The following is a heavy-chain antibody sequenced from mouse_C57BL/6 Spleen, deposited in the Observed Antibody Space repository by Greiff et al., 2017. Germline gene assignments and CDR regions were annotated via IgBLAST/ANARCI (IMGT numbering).Heavy chain of an antibody. V-gene: IGHV1-55*01. Sequence: QVQLQQSGAELVKPGASVQMSCKASGYTFTSYWITWVKQRPGQGLAWIGDIYPGTGSTNYNEKFKSKATLTVDTASSTAYMQHSSLTSEDSAVYYCARRGRWVYAMDYWGQGTSVTVSS. J-gene: IGHJ4*01. CDR1: GYTFTSYW. CDR3: ARRGRWVYAMDY. D-gene: IGHD2-3*01. CDR2: IYPGTGST.